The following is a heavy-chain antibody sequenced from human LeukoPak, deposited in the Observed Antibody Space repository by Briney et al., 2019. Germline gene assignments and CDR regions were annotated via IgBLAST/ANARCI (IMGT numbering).Heavy chain of an antibody. D-gene: IGHD1-26*01. V-gene: IGHV3-21*01. Sequence: PGGSLRLSCAASGFTFSSYSMNWVRQAPGKGLEWVSSISSSSSYIYYADSVKGRFTISRDNAKNSLYLQMNSLRAEDTAVYYCAPNFGSSSHFDYCGQGTLVTVSS. J-gene: IGHJ4*02. CDR1: GFTFSSYS. CDR2: ISSSSSYI. CDR3: APNFGSSSHFDY.